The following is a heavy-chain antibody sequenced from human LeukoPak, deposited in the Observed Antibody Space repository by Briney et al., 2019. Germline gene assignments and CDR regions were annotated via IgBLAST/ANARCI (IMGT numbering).Heavy chain of an antibody. CDR3: ARVLRDASGYYDY. J-gene: IGHJ4*02. CDR2: ISIHGGDT. Sequence: GGSLRLSCAASGFTFSPYAMHWVRQAPGKGLEYVSAISIHGGDTYYANSVKGRFTISRDNSKNTLYLQMGSLGAEDMAVYYCARVLRDASGYYDYWGQGTLVTVSS. D-gene: IGHD3-22*01. CDR1: GFTFSPYA. V-gene: IGHV3-64*01.